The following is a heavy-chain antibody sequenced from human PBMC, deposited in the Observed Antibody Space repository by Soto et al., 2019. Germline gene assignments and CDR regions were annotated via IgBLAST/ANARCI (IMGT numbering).Heavy chain of an antibody. CDR3: ARVRAMTTVTTYYYYYGMDV. CDR2: IYYSGST. J-gene: IGHJ6*02. V-gene: IGHV4-61*01. D-gene: IGHD4-4*01. CDR1: GGSVSSGSYY. Sequence: LALTCTVSGGSVSSGSYYWSWIRQPPGKGLEWIGYIYYSGSTNYNPSLKSRVTISVDTSKNQFSLKLSSVTAADTAVYYCARVRAMTTVTTYYYYYGMDVWGQGTTVTVSS.